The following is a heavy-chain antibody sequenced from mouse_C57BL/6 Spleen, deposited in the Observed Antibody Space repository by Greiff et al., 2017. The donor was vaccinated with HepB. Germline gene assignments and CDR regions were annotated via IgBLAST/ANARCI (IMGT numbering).Heavy chain of an antibody. J-gene: IGHJ3*01. CDR1: GYAFSSYW. CDR3: ARGGYDGYPWFAY. CDR2: IYPGDGDT. Sequence: LVESGASVKISCKASGYAFSSYWMNWVKQRPGKGLEWIGQIYPGDGDTNYNGKFKGKATLTADKSSSTAYMQLSSLTSEDSAVYFCARGGYDGYPWFAYWGQGTLVTVSA. D-gene: IGHD2-3*01. V-gene: IGHV1-80*01.